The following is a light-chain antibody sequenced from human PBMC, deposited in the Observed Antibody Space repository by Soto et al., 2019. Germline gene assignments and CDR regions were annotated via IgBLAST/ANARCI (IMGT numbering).Light chain of an antibody. CDR3: QQYNDYSAWT. CDR1: RSVSSN. J-gene: IGKJ1*01. CDR2: GAS. V-gene: IGKV3-15*01. Sequence: EIVMTQSPATLSVSPGERATLSCRASRSVSSNLAWYQQKPGQAPRLLIYGASTRATGIPARFSGSGSGTEFTLTISSLQSEDFATYYCQQYNDYSAWTFGQGTKVDIK.